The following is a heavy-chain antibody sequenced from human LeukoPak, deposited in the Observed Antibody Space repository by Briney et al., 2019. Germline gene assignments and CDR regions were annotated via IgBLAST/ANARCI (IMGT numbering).Heavy chain of an antibody. D-gene: IGHD3-22*01. CDR3: AREDDSSGYYYVGYFDY. J-gene: IGHJ4*02. CDR2: IIPIFGTA. V-gene: IGHV1-69*05. Sequence: SSVKVSCKASGGTFSSYAISWVRQAPGQGLEWMGRIIPIFGTANYAQKFQGRVTITTDESTSTAYMELSSLRSEDTAVYYCAREDDSSGYYYVGYFDYWGQGTLVTVSS. CDR1: GGTFSSYA.